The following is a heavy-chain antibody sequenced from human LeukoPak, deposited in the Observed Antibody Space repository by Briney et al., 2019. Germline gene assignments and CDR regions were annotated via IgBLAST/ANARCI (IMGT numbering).Heavy chain of an antibody. J-gene: IGHJ4*02. Sequence: PGGSLRLSCAASGFTFSDSPINWVRQASGKGPEWVGRTKNKANNYATTYSASVKGRFVISRDESKNTAYLQMNSLKTEDTAVYYCTTDPNRITMVRGVIITTIDYWGQGTLVTVSS. V-gene: IGHV3-73*01. CDR1: GFTFSDSP. CDR2: TKNKANNYAT. D-gene: IGHD3-10*01. CDR3: TTDPNRITMVRGVIITTIDY.